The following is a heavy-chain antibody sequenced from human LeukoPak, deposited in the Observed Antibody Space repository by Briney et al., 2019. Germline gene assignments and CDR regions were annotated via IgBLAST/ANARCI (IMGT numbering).Heavy chain of an antibody. CDR2: ISSSSSYI. Sequence: GGSPRLSCAASGFTFSSYSMNWVRQAPGKGLEWVSSISSSSSYIYYADSVKGRFTISRDNAKNSLYLQMYSLRAEDTAVYYCARDLFSQLTNYYGMDVWGQGTTVTVSS. J-gene: IGHJ6*02. CDR1: GFTFSSYS. V-gene: IGHV3-21*01. CDR3: ARDLFSQLTNYYGMDV. D-gene: IGHD6-6*01.